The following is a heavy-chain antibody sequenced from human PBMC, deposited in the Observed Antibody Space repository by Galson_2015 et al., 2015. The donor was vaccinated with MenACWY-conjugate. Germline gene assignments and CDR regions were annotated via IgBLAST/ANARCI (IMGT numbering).Heavy chain of an antibody. CDR2: ISPSGDAT. V-gene: IGHV3-23*01. CDR1: GFTFSSYG. J-gene: IGHJ6*02. D-gene: IGHD5-12*01. Sequence: SLRLSCAASGFTFSSYGMSWVRQAPGKGLERVSGISPSGDATYYADSVKDRLTISRDNSKNTLYLQMNSLRTEDTAVYYCARRSPMVATHYNYYGMDVWGQGTTVTVSS. CDR3: ARRSPMVATHYNYYGMDV.